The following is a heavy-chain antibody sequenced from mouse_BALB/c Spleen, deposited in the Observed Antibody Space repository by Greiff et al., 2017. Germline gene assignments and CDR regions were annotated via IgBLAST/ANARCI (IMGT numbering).Heavy chain of an antibody. CDR2: ISSGSSTI. CDR1: GFTFSSFG. J-gene: IGHJ2*01. V-gene: IGHV5-17*02. CDR3: ARSSRSYFDY. Sequence: EVMLVESGGGLVQPGGSRKLSCAASGFTFSSFGMHWVRQAPEKGLEWVAYISSGSSTIYYADTVKGRFTISRDNPKNTLFLQMTSLRSEDTAMYYCARSSRSYFDYWGQGTTLTVSS.